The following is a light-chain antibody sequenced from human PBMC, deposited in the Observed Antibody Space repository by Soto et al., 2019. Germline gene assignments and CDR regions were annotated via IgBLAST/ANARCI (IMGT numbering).Light chain of an antibody. CDR2: AAS. CDR1: QSISTY. J-gene: IGKJ1*01. CDR3: QQSYSTPRT. Sequence: DIQMTQSPSSLSASVGDRVTITCRASQSISTYLNWYQQKPGKAPELLIYAASSLQSWVPSRFSGFGSGTDFTLTISSLQPEDFATYYCQQSYSTPRTFGQGTKV. V-gene: IGKV1-39*01.